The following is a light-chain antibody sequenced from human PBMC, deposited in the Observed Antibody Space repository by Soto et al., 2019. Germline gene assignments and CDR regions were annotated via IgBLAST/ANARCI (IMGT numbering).Light chain of an antibody. V-gene: IGLV2-23*01. CDR3: FSYADSSSYVV. CDR1: TSDIGSYNL. J-gene: IGLJ2*01. Sequence: QSVLTQPASVSGSPGQSITISCTGTTSDIGSYNLVSWYQQHPGKAPKLIIYEASKRPSGVSNRFSGSKSGNAASLTISGLQAEDEADYYCFSYADSSSYVVFGGGTKVTVL. CDR2: EAS.